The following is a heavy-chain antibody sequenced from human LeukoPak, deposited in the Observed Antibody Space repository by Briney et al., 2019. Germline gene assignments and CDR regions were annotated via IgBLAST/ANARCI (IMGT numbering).Heavy chain of an antibody. CDR1: GYTFTGYY. Sequence: ASVKVSCKASGYTFTGYYMHWVRQAPGQGLEWMGRINPNSGGTNYAQRFQGRVTMTRDTSISTAYMELSRLRSDDTAVYYCARATMRALAHPLFDIWGQGTMVTVSS. J-gene: IGHJ3*02. V-gene: IGHV1-2*06. D-gene: IGHD3-22*01. CDR3: ARATMRALAHPLFDI. CDR2: INPNSGGT.